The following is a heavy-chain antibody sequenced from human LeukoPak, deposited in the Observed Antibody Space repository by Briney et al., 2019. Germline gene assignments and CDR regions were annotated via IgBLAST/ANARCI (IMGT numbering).Heavy chain of an antibody. Sequence: PGGSLRLSCAASGFTFDDYGMSWVRHAPGKGLEWVSGINWNGGSTGYADSVKGRFTISRDNSKNTLYLQMNSLRAEDTAVYYCAKDFPDYSSSWYTWGQGTLVTVSS. CDR3: AKDFPDYSSSWYT. CDR2: INWNGGST. CDR1: GFTFDDYG. J-gene: IGHJ4*02. V-gene: IGHV3-20*04. D-gene: IGHD6-13*01.